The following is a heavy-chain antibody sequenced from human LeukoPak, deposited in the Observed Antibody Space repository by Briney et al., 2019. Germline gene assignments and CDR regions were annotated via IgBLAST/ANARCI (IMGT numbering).Heavy chain of an antibody. V-gene: IGHV3-7*01. D-gene: IGHD3-10*01. CDR2: IKSDGSEK. CDR3: ARDLRGDTNNWLDP. Sequence: GGPLRLSCAASGLTFRDYWMNWVRQTPGKGLEWVAVIKSDGSEKYVDSVKGRFTISRDNAKNSLYLQLNSLRVEDTAVYYCARDLRGDTNNWLDPWGQGTLVTVSS. J-gene: IGHJ5*02. CDR1: GLTFRDYW.